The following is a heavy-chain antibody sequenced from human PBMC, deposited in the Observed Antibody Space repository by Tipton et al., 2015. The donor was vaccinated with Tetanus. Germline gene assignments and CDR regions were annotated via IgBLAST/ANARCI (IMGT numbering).Heavy chain of an antibody. CDR3: ARVYPGGPAAFDY. D-gene: IGHD4-23*01. V-gene: IGHV3-11*01. J-gene: IGHJ4*02. CDR1: GFTFSDYY. Sequence: SLRLSCAASGFTFSDYYMSWIRQAPGKGLEWVSYISSSGSTIYYADSVKGRFTISRDNAKNSLYLQMNSLRAEDTAVYYCARVYPGGPAAFDYWGQGTLVTVSS. CDR2: ISSSGSTI.